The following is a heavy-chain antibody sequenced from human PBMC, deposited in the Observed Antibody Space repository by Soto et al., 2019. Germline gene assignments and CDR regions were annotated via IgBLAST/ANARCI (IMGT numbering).Heavy chain of an antibody. CDR3: ATSKGGLSNGPTTS. J-gene: IGHJ5*02. Sequence: EVQLVESGGALVQPGGSLRLSCAASGFTFSNYWMHWVRQAPGKGLVWISRMNSDGSNTVYADAVKGRFTISRDNAKNTLYLQMNSLRVEDTAVYYCATSKGGLSNGPTTSWGQGTLVTVSS. V-gene: IGHV3-74*01. D-gene: IGHD1-26*01. CDR2: MNSDGSNT. CDR1: GFTFSNYW.